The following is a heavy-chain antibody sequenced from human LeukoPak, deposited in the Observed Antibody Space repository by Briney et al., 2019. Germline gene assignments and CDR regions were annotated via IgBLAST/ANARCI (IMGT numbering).Heavy chain of an antibody. V-gene: IGHV1-18*01. CDR2: ISAYNGNT. Sequence: ASVKVSCKASGYTFTSYGISWVRQAPGQGLEWMGWISAYNGNTNYAQKLQGRVTMTTDTSTSTAYMELSSLRSEDTAVYYCASFRKYDFWSGYPSPNWFDPWGQGTLVTVSS. D-gene: IGHD3-3*01. J-gene: IGHJ5*02. CDR1: GYTFTSYG. CDR3: ASFRKYDFWSGYPSPNWFDP.